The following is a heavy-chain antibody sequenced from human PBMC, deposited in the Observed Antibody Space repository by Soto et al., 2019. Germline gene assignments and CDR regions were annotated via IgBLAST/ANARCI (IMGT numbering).Heavy chain of an antibody. CDR2: IYYSGST. CDR1: GGSISSYY. Sequence: QSQTLSLTCTVSGGSISSYYWSWIRQPPGKGLEWIGYIYYSGSTNYNPSLKSRVTISVDTSKNQFSLKLSSVTAADTAVYYCARGSSGYYFDYWGQGTLVTVSS. CDR3: ARGSSGYYFDY. V-gene: IGHV4-59*01. J-gene: IGHJ4*02. D-gene: IGHD3-22*01.